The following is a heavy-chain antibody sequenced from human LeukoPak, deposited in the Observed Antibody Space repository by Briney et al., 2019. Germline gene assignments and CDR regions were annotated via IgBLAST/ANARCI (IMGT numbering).Heavy chain of an antibody. J-gene: IGHJ4*02. CDR2: ISAYNGNT. D-gene: IGHD3-16*02. CDR1: GYTFTSYG. CDR3: ARDTDYVWGNYPIF. V-gene: IGHV1-18*01. Sequence: ASVKVSCKASGYTFTSYGISWVRQAPGQGLEWMGWISAYNGNTNYAQKLQGRVNMTTDTSTSTAYMELRSLRSDDTAVYYCARDTDYVWGNYPIFWGQGTLVTVSS.